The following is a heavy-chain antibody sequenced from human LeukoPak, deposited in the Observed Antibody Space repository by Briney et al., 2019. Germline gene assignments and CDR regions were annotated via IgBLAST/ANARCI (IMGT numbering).Heavy chain of an antibody. Sequence: ASVKVSCKASGYTFTGYYIHWVRQAPGQGLEWMGWINPNSGGTNYAQKFQGRVTMTRDTSISTAYMELSSLRSDDTAVYYCARPYVEVEPNLFDYWGQGTLVTVSS. CDR3: ARPYVEVEPNLFDY. D-gene: IGHD3-10*02. CDR2: INPNSGGT. J-gene: IGHJ4*02. V-gene: IGHV1-2*02. CDR1: GYTFTGYY.